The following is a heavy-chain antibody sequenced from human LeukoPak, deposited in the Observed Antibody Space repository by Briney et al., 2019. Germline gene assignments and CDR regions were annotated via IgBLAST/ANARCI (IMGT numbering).Heavy chain of an antibody. J-gene: IGHJ5*02. CDR3: ARRFISVVVAPDWFDP. Sequence: SETLSLTCTVSGASISSSNYYWGWIRQPPGKGLEWIGSIYYIGTTYYNPSLKSRVSISVDTSKNQFSLRLSSATAADTAVYYCARRFISVVVAPDWFDPWGQGTLVTVSS. CDR2: IYYIGTT. CDR1: GASISSSNYY. D-gene: IGHD2-15*01. V-gene: IGHV4-39*01.